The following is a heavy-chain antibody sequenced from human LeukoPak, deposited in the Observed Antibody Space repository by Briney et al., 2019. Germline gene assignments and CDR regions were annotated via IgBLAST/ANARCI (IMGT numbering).Heavy chain of an antibody. D-gene: IGHD4-17*01. J-gene: IGHJ4*02. Sequence: GSLRLSCAASGFSVSSNYMSWVRQAPGKGLEWVSIIFDADDTHYADSVKGRFTISRDKSKSTLYLQVNTLRAEDTAVYYCARHYGDYLTYFDSWGQGTLVTVSS. CDR3: ARHYGDYLTYFDS. V-gene: IGHV3-53*01. CDR1: GFSVSSNY. CDR2: IFDADDT.